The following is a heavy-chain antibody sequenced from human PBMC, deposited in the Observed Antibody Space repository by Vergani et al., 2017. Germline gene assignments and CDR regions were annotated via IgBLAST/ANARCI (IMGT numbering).Heavy chain of an antibody. J-gene: IGHJ4*02. D-gene: IGHD6-6*01. CDR3: ARLLRSRVGASSPQYYFDY. CDR2: IKQDGSEK. Sequence: VQLVESGGGLVQPGGSLRLSCAASGFTFSSYWMSWVRQAPGKGLEWVANIKQDGSEKYYVDSVKGRFTISRDNAKNSLYLQMNSLRAEDTAVYYCARLLRSRVGASSPQYYFDYWGQGTLVTVSS. CDR1: GFTFSSYW. V-gene: IGHV3-7*01.